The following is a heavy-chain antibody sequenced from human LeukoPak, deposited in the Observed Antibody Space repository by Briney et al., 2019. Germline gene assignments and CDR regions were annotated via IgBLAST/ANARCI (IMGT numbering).Heavy chain of an antibody. J-gene: IGHJ4*02. D-gene: IGHD2-8*01. CDR3: ARGFWGYCTNGVCYHNQIYYFDY. Sequence: PAETLSLNCTVSGGSLSSGSYYWGWSRQPPGRGLEWIGSIYYSGITYYNPSLKSRVTISVDTSKNQFSLNLSSVTAADTAVYYCARGFWGYCTNGVCYHNQIYYFDYWGQGTLVTVSS. CDR2: IYYSGIT. V-gene: IGHV4-39*07. CDR1: GGSLSSGSYY.